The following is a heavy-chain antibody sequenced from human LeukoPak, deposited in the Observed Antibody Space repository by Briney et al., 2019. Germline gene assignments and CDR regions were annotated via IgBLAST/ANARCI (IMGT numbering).Heavy chain of an antibody. V-gene: IGHV3-9*01. CDR2: ISWNSGSI. D-gene: IGHD1-14*01. CDR1: GFTFDDYA. CDR3: AKADSYNWNHLIDY. Sequence: PGGSLRLSCAASGFTFDDYAMHWVRQAPGKGLEWVSGISWNSGSIGYADSVKGRFTISRDNAKNSLYLQMNSLRAEDTALYYCAKADSYNWNHLIDYWGQGTLVTVSS. J-gene: IGHJ4*02.